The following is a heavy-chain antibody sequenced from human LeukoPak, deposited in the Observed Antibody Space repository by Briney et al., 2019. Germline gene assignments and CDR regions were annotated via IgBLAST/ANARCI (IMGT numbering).Heavy chain of an antibody. CDR3: ARDTTVGATCLDY. J-gene: IGHJ4*01. V-gene: IGHV3-23*01. CDR1: GFTFSSYG. D-gene: IGHD1-26*01. Sequence: GGSLRLSCAASGFTFSSYGMSWVRQAPGKGLEWVSAISGSGGSTYYADSVKGRFTISRDNSKNTLYLQMNSLRAEDTAVYYCARDTTVGATCLDYWGQGTLVTVSS. CDR2: ISGSGGST.